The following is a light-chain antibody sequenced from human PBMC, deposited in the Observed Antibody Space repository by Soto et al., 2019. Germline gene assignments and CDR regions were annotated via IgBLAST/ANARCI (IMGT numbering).Light chain of an antibody. J-gene: IGKJ1*01. V-gene: IGKV3-15*01. CDR2: RAS. CDR3: QQYNKWPLT. Sequence: VRTQSLGTRSLSPGDTATLSCRASQSLGGNLAWYQQKPGQGPRLLICRASSRATGVPARFSASGSGTEFTLTISSLQSEDFTVYYCQQYNKWPLTFGQGTKVAIK. CDR1: QSLGGN.